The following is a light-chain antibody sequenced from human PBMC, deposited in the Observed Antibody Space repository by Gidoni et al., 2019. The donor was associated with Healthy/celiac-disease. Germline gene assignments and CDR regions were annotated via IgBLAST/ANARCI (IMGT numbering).Light chain of an antibody. V-gene: IGKV1-27*01. CDR1: QCISNS. J-gene: IGKJ1*01. CDR2: AAS. Sequence: DIHMSQSPSSLSASVGDRVTISCRASQCISNSLAWYQQKPGKVPKLLIYAASTLQSGVPSRFSGSGSGTDFTLTISSLQPEDVATYYCQKYNSALWTFGQGTKVEIK. CDR3: QKYNSALWT.